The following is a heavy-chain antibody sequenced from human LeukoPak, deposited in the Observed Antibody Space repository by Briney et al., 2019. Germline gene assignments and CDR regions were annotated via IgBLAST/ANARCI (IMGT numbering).Heavy chain of an antibody. J-gene: IGHJ6*02. V-gene: IGHV4-4*02. Sequence: PSETLSLTCAVSGGSISSSNWWSWVRQPPGKGLEWIAEIYHSGSTNYNPSLKSRVTISADTSKNQFSLKLSSVTAADTAVYYCARQAPVYYYYGMDVWGQGTTVTVS. CDR1: GGSISSSNW. CDR3: ARQAPVYYYYGMDV. CDR2: IYHSGST.